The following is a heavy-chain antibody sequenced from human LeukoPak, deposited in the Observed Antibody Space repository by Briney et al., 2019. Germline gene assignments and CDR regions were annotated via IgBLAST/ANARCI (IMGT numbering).Heavy chain of an antibody. CDR2: ISSSGSTI. D-gene: IGHD1-26*01. Sequence: PGGSLRLSCAASGFTFSSYEMNWVRQGPGKGLEWVSYISSSGSTIYYADSVNGRFTIPRDNAKNSLYLQINSLRAEDTAVYYCARAASGNYPGYFDYWGQGTLVSVCS. CDR3: ARAASGNYPGYFDY. V-gene: IGHV3-48*03. J-gene: IGHJ4*02. CDR1: GFTFSSYE.